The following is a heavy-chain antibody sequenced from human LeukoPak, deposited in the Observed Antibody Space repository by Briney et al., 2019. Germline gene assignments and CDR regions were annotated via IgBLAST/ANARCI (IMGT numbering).Heavy chain of an antibody. CDR1: GGSISSYY. J-gene: IGHJ4*02. CDR3: AREYDIVATRFFDY. CDR2: IYYSGST. D-gene: IGHD5-12*01. Sequence: SETLSLTCTVSGGSISSYYWSWIRQPPGKGLEWSGYIYYSGSTNYNPSLKSRVTISVDTSNNQFSLKLSSVTAADTAVYYCAREYDIVATRFFDYWGQGTLVTVPS. V-gene: IGHV4-59*01.